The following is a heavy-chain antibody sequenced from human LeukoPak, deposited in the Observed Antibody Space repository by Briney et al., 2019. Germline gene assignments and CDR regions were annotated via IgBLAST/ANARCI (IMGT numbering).Heavy chain of an antibody. CDR2: IIPILGIA. D-gene: IGHD4-17*01. Sequence: SVKVSCKASGGTFSSYAISWVRQAPGQGLEWMGRIIPILGIANYAQKCQGRVTITADKSTSTAYMELSSLKSEDTAVDYCASNPDYGDCVWDGMDVWGQGTTVTVSS. CDR1: GGTFSSYA. J-gene: IGHJ6*02. V-gene: IGHV1-69*04. CDR3: ASNPDYGDCVWDGMDV.